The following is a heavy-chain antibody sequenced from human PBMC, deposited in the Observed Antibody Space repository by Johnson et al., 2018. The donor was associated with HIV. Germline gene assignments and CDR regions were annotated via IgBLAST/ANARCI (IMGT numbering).Heavy chain of an antibody. CDR3: ANSMVRGVIGAFDI. V-gene: IGHV3-30*18. D-gene: IGHD3-10*01. J-gene: IGHJ3*02. CDR2: ISYDGSYR. CDR1: GFTFSSYD. Sequence: QVQLVESGGGVVQPGRSLRLSCAASGFTFSSYDMHWVRQAPGKGLEWVAVISYDGSYRYYADSVKGRFTISRDNAKNTLYLQMNSLRAEDTAVYYCANSMVRGVIGAFDIWGQGTMVTVSS.